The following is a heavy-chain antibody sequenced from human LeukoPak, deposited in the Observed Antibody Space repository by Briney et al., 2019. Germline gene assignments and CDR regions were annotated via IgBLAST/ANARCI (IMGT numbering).Heavy chain of an antibody. CDR1: GFTFSNSW. J-gene: IGHJ3*02. D-gene: IGHD6-13*01. V-gene: IGHV3-7*01. CDR2: IKPDGSAQ. CDR3: AISGHRDAAAGVDAFDI. Sequence: PGGSLRLSCAASGFTFSNSWMSWVRQAPGKGLEWVATIKPDGSAQYYVDSVKGRFTISRDNAKNSLFLQINSLRAEDTAVYYCAISGHRDAAAGVDAFDIWGQGTMVTVSS.